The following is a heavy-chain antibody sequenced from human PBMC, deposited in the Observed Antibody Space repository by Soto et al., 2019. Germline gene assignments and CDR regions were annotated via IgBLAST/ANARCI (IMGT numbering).Heavy chain of an antibody. V-gene: IGHV5-51*01. D-gene: IGHD1-26*01. CDR1: GDSFSHFG. CDR3: ARGVGAKDY. J-gene: IGHJ4*02. CDR2: IYPGDSDT. Sequence: GESLKTSCQASGDSFSHFGIAWVRQVPGKGLEWVGIIYPGDSDTRYSPSFQGHVTISADESISTAYLQWSSLSASDTAIYYCARGVGAKDYWGQGTQVTVSS.